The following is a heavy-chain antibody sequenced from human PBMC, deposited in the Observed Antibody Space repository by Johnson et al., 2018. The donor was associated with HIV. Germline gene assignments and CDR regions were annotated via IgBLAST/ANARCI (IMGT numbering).Heavy chain of an antibody. J-gene: IGHJ3*02. CDR3: AKSVVVVIAGDNDDGFDI. V-gene: IGHV3-30*18. Sequence: QVQLVESGGGVVQPGGSLRLSCAASGFTFSTYGMHWVRQAPGKGLEWVAFISYDENTEYYADSVKGRFTISRDNPWNTLYLQMNSLTTEDTAVYYCAKSVVVVIAGDNDDGFDIWGQGTMVAVSS. CDR1: GFTFSTYG. CDR2: ISYDENTE. D-gene: IGHD2-21*01.